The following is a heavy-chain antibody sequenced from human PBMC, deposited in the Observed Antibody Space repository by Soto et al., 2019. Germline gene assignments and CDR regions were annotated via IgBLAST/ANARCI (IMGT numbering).Heavy chain of an antibody. CDR2: LKSKYVGGTT. D-gene: IGHD6-13*01. CDR3: TTIIGQSAAGGS. V-gene: IGHV3-15*07. J-gene: IGHJ5*01. CDR1: GFIFANAW. Sequence: PGGSLRLSCVGSGFIFANAWMNWVRQAPGKGLEWVGRLKSKYVGGTTEYGAPVKGRFTISRDDSKNTLYLQMDSLRIEDTAIYYCTTIIGQSAAGGSWGHGTLVTVSS.